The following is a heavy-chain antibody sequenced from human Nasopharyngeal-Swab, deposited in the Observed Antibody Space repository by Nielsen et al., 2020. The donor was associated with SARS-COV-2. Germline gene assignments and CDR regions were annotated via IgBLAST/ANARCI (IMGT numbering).Heavy chain of an antibody. CDR1: GYTFTSNV. CDR2: ISTKTGTP. Sequence: ASVKVSCKASGYTFTSNVLNWVRQAPGHGPEYIGWISTKTGTPTYAQAFTGRFVSSLDTSVSTTYLQISSLKADDTAVYYCARENQEYANIWIDYWGQGTQVTVSS. D-gene: IGHD1-1*01. CDR3: ARENQEYANIWIDY. J-gene: IGHJ4*02. V-gene: IGHV7-4-1*02.